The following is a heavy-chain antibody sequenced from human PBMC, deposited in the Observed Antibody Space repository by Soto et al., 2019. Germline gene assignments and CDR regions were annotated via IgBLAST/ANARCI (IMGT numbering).Heavy chain of an antibody. CDR1: GFTFSSYA. J-gene: IGHJ4*02. CDR2: ISGSGGST. CDR3: AKAREMATIARGYFDY. Sequence: GGSLRLSCAASGFTFSSYAMSWVRQAPGKGLEWVSAISGSGGSTYYADSVKGRFTISRDNSKNTLYLQMNSLRAEDTAVYYCAKAREMATIARGYFDYWGQGTLVTVSS. V-gene: IGHV3-23*01. D-gene: IGHD5-12*01.